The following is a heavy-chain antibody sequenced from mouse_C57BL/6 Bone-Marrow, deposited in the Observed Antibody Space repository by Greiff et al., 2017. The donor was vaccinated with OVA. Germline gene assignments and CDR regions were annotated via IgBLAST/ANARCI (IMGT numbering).Heavy chain of an antibody. D-gene: IGHD1-1*01. CDR2: IYPGNSDT. J-gene: IGHJ1*03. CDR3: TGFTDGSRGWYFDV. Sequence: EVQLQQSGTVLARPGASVKMSCKTSGYTFTSYWMHWVKQRPGQGLEWIGAIYPGNSDTSYNQKFTGKANLNADTSASTAYMELSSLTTEDSTVYYCTGFTDGSRGWYFDVWGTGTTVTVSS. V-gene: IGHV1-5*01. CDR1: GYTFTSYW.